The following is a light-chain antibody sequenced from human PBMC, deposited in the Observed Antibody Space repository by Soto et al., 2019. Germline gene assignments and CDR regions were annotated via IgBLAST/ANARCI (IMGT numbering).Light chain of an antibody. CDR2: GAS. Sequence: EILIRKSPATLSVSPGERATLSCRASQSVTTNLAWYQQKPGQAPRLLIYGASRRPTGIPDRFSGSGSGTDFTLTITRLEPEDFAVYYCQQYGYAPWTFGQGTKVDIK. J-gene: IGKJ1*01. CDR3: QQYGYAPWT. V-gene: IGKV3-20*01. CDR1: QSVTTN.